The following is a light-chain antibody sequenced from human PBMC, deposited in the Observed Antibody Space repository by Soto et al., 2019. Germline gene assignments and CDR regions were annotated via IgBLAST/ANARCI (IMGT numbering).Light chain of an antibody. J-gene: IGKJ3*01. CDR3: QHYKSYFFT. Sequence: DIQMTQSPSTLSASVGDRVPITCRASQSVSSWLAWYQQKPGKAPKLLIYDASSLESGVPSRFSGSGSGTEFTLTISSLQPDDFATYYCQHYKSYFFTFGPGTKVEIK. CDR1: QSVSSW. V-gene: IGKV1-5*01. CDR2: DAS.